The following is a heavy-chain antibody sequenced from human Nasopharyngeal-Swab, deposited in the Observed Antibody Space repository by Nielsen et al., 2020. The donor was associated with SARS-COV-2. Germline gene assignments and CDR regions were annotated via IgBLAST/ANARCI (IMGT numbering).Heavy chain of an antibody. V-gene: IGHV3-30*14. J-gene: IGHJ4*02. D-gene: IGHD1-7*01. CDR3: ARDFITGTTQIDY. Sequence: GGSLRLSCAASGFTFSSFVLHWVRQAPGKGLEWVAFMSYDGSNTYYADSVKGRFTISRDNSKNTLYLQMNSLRAEDTAVYYCARDFITGTTQIDYWGQGTLVTVSS. CDR1: GFTFSSFV. CDR2: MSYDGSNT.